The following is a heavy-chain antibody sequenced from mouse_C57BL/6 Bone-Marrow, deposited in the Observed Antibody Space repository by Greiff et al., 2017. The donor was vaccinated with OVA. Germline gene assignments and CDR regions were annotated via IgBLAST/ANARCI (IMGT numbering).Heavy chain of an antibody. CDR3: ARGGYYSGYGFDY. Sequence: VQRVESGAELARPGASVKLSCKASGYTFTSYGISWVKQRTGQGLEWIGEIYPRSGNTYYNEKFKGKATLTADKSSSTAYMELRSLTAEDSAVYFCARGGYYSGYGFDYWGQGTTLTVSS. J-gene: IGHJ2*01. V-gene: IGHV1-81*01. D-gene: IGHD2-12*01. CDR1: GYTFTSYG. CDR2: IYPRSGNT.